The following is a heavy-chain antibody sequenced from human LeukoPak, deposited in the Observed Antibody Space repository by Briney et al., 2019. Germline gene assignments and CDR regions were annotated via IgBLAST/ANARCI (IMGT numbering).Heavy chain of an antibody. V-gene: IGHV4-61*01. CDR3: ARNSYHYGMDV. Sequence: SETLSLTCTVSGASVSSASYWTWIRQPPGKGVEWIAHIYNGVNTNYNPSLKSRVTISVDTSKNQFSLKLSSVTAADTAVYYCARNSYHYGMDVWGQGTTVTVSS. J-gene: IGHJ6*02. D-gene: IGHD2-21*01. CDR1: GASVSSASY. CDR2: IYNGVNT.